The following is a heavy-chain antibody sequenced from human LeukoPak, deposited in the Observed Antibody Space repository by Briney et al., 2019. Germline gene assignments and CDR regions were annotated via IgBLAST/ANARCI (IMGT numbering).Heavy chain of an antibody. CDR2: ISSSGSTI. Sequence: GGSLRLSCAASGFTFSDYYMSWIRQAPGKGLEWVSYISSSGSTIYYADSVKGRFTISRDNSKNTLYLQMNSLRAEDTAVYYCAKTAVWVDPGYWGQGTLVTVSS. V-gene: IGHV3-11*01. CDR3: AKTAVWVDPGY. J-gene: IGHJ4*02. CDR1: GFTFSDYY. D-gene: IGHD3-16*01.